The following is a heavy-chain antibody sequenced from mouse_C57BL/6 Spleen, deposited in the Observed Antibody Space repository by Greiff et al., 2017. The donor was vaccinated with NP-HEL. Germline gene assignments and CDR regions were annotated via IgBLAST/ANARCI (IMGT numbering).Heavy chain of an antibody. CDR3: ARHYDYDGVEYYFDY. J-gene: IGHJ2*01. CDR1: GFTFSSYG. CDR2: ISSGGSYT. Sequence: EVKVVESGGDLVKPGGSLKLSCAASGFTFSSYGMSWVRQTPDKRLEWVATISSGGSYTYYPDSVKGRFTISRDNAKNTLYLQMSSLKSEDTAMYYCARHYDYDGVEYYFDYWGQGTTLTVSS. D-gene: IGHD2-4*01. V-gene: IGHV5-6*01.